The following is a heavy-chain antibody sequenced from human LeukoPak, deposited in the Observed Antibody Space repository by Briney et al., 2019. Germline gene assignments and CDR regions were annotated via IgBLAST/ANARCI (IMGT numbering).Heavy chain of an antibody. CDR2: ISSSSSYI. Sequence: GGSLRLSCAASGFTFSSYSMNWVRQAPGRGLEWVSSISSSSSYIYYTDSVKGRFTISRDNAKNSLYLQMNSLRVEDTAVYYCARVTRSPFGWFDPWGQGTLVTVSS. CDR1: GFTFSSYS. D-gene: IGHD2-21*02. CDR3: ARVTRSPFGWFDP. V-gene: IGHV3-21*01. J-gene: IGHJ5*02.